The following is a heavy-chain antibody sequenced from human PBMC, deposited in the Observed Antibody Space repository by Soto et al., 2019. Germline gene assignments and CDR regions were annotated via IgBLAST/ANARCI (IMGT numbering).Heavy chain of an antibody. V-gene: IGHV4-39*01. CDR2: IYYSGST. Sequence: QLQLQASGPGLVKPSETLSLTCTVSGGSISSSSYYWGWIRQPPGKGLEWIGSIYYSGSTYYNPSLKSRVTISVDTSKNQFSLQVSSVTAADRAGYYCARADTAMVTFWGQGNLVTGSS. D-gene: IGHD5-18*01. J-gene: IGHJ4*02. CDR1: GGSISSSSYY. CDR3: ARADTAMVTF.